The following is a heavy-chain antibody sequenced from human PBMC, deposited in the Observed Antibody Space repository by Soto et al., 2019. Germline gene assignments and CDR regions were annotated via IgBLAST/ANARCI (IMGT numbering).Heavy chain of an antibody. Sequence: SVQVSCWASGGTFSSYAISWVRQAPGQGLEWMGGIIPIFGTASYAQKFQGRVTITADESTSTAYMELSSLRSEDTAVYYCAREWWEVVAGSWWFDPWGQGTLVTVSS. V-gene: IGHV1-69*01. CDR1: GGTFSSYA. D-gene: IGHD6-19*01. CDR3: AREWWEVVAGSWWFDP. CDR2: IIPIFGTA. J-gene: IGHJ5*02.